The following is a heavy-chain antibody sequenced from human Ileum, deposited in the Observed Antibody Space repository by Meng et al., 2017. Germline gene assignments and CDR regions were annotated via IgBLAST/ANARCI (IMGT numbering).Heavy chain of an antibody. V-gene: IGHV3-15*01. CDR3: VTAWPN. CDR2: IKSKTAGETT. D-gene: IGHD1-20*01. CDR1: GFTFSNTW. J-gene: IGHJ4*02. Sequence: GGSLRLSCVGSGFTFSNTWPSWVRQAPGKGLEWVGRIKSKTAGETTDYAAPVKGRFTISRDDSKNTVNLQINSLKSEDTAVYYCVTAWPNWGQGTLVTVSS.